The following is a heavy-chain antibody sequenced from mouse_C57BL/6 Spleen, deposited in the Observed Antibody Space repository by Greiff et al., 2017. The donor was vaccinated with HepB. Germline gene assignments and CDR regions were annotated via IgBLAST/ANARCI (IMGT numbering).Heavy chain of an antibody. D-gene: IGHD2-4*01. V-gene: IGHV1-64*01. CDR3: ARSPYDYVLYYYARDY. CDR1: GYTFTSYW. J-gene: IGHJ4*01. CDR2: IHPNSGST. Sequence: QVQLQQPGAELVKPGASVKLSCKASGYTFTSYWMHWVKQRPGQGLEWIGMIHPNSGSTNYNEKFKSKATLTVDKSSSTAYMQLSSLTSEDSAVYYCARSPYDYVLYYYARDYWGQGTSVTVSS.